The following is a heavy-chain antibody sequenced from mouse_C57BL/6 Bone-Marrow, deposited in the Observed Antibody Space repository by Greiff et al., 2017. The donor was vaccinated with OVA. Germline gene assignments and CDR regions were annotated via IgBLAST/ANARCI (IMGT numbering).Heavy chain of an antibody. CDR1: GYTFTSYW. Sequence: QVHVKQPGAELVKPGASVKLSCKASGYTFTSYWMQWVKQRPGQGLEWIGEIDPSDSYTNYNQKFKGKATLTVDTSSSTAYMQLSSLTSEDSAVYYCAREKFWGTGTTVTVSS. V-gene: IGHV1-50*01. CDR3: AREKF. CDR2: IDPSDSYT. J-gene: IGHJ1*03.